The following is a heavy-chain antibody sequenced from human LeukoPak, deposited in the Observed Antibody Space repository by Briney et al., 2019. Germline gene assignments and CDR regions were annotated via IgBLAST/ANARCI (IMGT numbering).Heavy chain of an antibody. CDR3: ARGHDYGDY. V-gene: IGHV3-21*01. CDR2: ISSSSSYI. J-gene: IGHJ4*02. Sequence: PGGSLRLSCAASGFTFSSYSMNWVRQAPGEGLEWVSSISSSSSYIYYADSVKGRFTISRDNSKNTLYLQMNSLRAEDTAVYYCARGHDYGDYWGQGTLVTVSS. CDR1: GFTFSSYS.